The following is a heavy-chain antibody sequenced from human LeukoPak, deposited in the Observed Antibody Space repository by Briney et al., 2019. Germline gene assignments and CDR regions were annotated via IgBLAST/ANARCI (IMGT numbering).Heavy chain of an antibody. J-gene: IGHJ4*02. Sequence: GGSLRLSCAASGFTVTNNYMSWVRQAPGEGLEWVSVIYSDDNTYYADSVKGRFTISRDSSMNTLYLQMNSLRDEDTAVYFCARGGGAFCGNDCYRNFDFWGQGTLVTVSS. CDR2: IYSDDNT. CDR3: ARGGGAFCGNDCYRNFDF. V-gene: IGHV3-66*01. D-gene: IGHD2-21*02. CDR1: GFTVTNNY.